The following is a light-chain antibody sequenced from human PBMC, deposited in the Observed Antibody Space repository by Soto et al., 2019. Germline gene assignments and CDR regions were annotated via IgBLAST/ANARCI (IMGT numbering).Light chain of an antibody. CDR3: CLYAGSYG. CDR1: SSDVGGYKY. V-gene: IGLV2-11*01. Sequence: QSALTQPRSVSGSPGQSVTISCTGTSSDVGGYKYVSWYQQHPGKAPKLMIYDVSKRPSGVPDRFSGSNSGTTASLTIYGIQAEDEDDYYCCLYAGSYGFGGGTKLTVL. J-gene: IGLJ2*01. CDR2: DVS.